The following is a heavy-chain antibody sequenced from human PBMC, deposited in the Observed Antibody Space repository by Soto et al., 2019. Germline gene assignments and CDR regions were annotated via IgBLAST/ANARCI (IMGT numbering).Heavy chain of an antibody. D-gene: IGHD6-6*01. CDR2: IYYSGKT. CDR1: GGSISSDDYY. Sequence: LSLTCTVSGGSISSDDYYWTWIRQPPGKGLEWIGYIYYSGKTNYNPSLESRLTISIDRSKNQFSLTLSSVSAADTALYYCARDRSNSPDYFDYWGQGTLVTVSS. J-gene: IGHJ4*02. CDR3: ARDRSNSPDYFDY. V-gene: IGHV4-30-4*01.